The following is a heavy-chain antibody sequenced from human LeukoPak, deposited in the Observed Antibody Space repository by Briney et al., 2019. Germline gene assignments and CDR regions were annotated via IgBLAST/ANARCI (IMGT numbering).Heavy chain of an antibody. CDR1: GLTFSSYA. V-gene: IGHV3-30*18. D-gene: IGHD6-13*01. CDR2: ISYDGSNI. Sequence: GGSLRLSCAAPGLTFSSYAMSWVRQAPGKGLEWVAVISYDGSNIYYGDSVRGRFTISRDNSENMLYLQMNSLRAEDTAVYYCAKDRSSSWSFDYWGQGTLVTVSS. J-gene: IGHJ4*02. CDR3: AKDRSSSWSFDY.